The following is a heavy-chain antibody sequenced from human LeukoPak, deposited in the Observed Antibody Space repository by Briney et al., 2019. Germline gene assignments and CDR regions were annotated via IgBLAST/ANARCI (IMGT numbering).Heavy chain of an antibody. V-gene: IGHV3-74*01. CDR1: GFTLSSYW. J-gene: IGHJ4*02. Sequence: GGSLRLSCAASGFTLSSYWMHWVRQAPGKGLVWVSRINNDGSSTPYADSVKGRFTISRDNAKNTLYLQMNSLRAEDTAVYYCARSNHGCHDYWGQGTLVTVSS. D-gene: IGHD4-11*01. CDR2: INNDGSST. CDR3: ARSNHGCHDY.